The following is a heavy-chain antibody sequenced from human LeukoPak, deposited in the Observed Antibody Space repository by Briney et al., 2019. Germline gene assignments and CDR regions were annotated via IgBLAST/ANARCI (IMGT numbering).Heavy chain of an antibody. CDR3: AKSLFTSATGTGRAFHI. CDR2: VTGDSGTT. J-gene: IGHJ3*02. Sequence: GGSLRLSCAASGFTFSSYSMNWVRQAPGKGLEWVSVVTGDSGTTHYADSVKGRFTISRGNSKNTVYLQMTGLRAGDTAEYYCAKSLFTSATGTGRAFHIWGQGTMVTVSS. D-gene: IGHD1-1*01. V-gene: IGHV3-23*01. CDR1: GFTFSSYS.